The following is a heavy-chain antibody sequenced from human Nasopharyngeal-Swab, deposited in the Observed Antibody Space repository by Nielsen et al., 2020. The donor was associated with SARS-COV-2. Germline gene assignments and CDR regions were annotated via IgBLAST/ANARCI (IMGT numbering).Heavy chain of an antibody. CDR3: ARDHDFWSGYYSWFDP. Sequence: ASVTVSCKASGYTFTSYAMNWVRQAPGQGLEWMGWINTNTGNPTYAQGFTGRFVFSLDTSVSTAYLQISSLKAEDTAVYYCARDHDFWSGYYSWFDPWGQGTLVTVSS. D-gene: IGHD3-3*01. CDR2: INTNTGNP. V-gene: IGHV7-4-1*02. CDR1: GYTFTSYA. J-gene: IGHJ5*02.